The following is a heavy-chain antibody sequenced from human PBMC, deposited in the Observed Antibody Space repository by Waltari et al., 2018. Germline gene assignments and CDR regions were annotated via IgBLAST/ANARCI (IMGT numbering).Heavy chain of an antibody. CDR2: IYYSGST. CDR1: GVSISSYY. CDR3: ARAQYSSSWYYFDY. D-gene: IGHD6-13*01. J-gene: IGHJ4*02. Sequence: QVQLQESGPGLVKPSETLSLTCTVSGVSISSYYWSWIRQPPGKGLEWIGYIYYSGSTNYNPSLKSRVTISVDTSKNQFSLKLSSVTAADTAVYYCARAQYSSSWYYFDYWGQGTLVTVSS. V-gene: IGHV4-59*01.